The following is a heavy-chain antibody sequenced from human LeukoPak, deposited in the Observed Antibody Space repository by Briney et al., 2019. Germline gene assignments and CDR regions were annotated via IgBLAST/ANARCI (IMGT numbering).Heavy chain of an antibody. D-gene: IGHD4-17*01. CDR3: ARGSSNDYGDSPVDY. CDR2: MNPNSGIT. J-gene: IGHJ4*02. V-gene: IGHV1-8*01. Sequence: ASVKVSCKASGYTFTSYDINWVRQATGQGLEWVGWMNPNSGITGYAQKFQGRVTMTRNTSISTAYMELSSLRSEDTAVYYCARGSSNDYGDSPVDYWGQGTLVTVSS. CDR1: GYTFTSYD.